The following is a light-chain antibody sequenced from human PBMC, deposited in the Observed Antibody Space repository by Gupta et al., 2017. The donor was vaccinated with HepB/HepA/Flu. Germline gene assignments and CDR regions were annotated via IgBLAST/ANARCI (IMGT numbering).Light chain of an antibody. V-gene: IGLV2-23*02. CDR1: SSDVGSYNL. CDR2: EVS. CDR3: CSYAGSSTVV. Sequence: ALTPPSSVSWSPWPSITISCTGTSSDVGSYNLVSWYQQHPGKAPKLMIYEVSKRPSGVSNRFSGSKSGNTASLTISGLQAEDEADYYCCSYAGSSTVVFGGGTKLTVL. J-gene: IGLJ2*01.